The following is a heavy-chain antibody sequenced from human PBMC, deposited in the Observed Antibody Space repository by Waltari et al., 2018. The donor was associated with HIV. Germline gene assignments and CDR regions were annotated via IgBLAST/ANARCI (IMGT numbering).Heavy chain of an antibody. D-gene: IGHD3-9*01. CDR3: ARDISYYYGMDV. CDR1: GFTFRSYS. J-gene: IGHJ6*02. V-gene: IGHV3-21*01. Sequence: EVQLVESGGGLVKPGGSLRLSCAASGFTFRSYSMNWVRQAPGKGLEWVSSISSSSSYIYYADSVKGRFTISRDNAKNSLYLQMNSLRAEDTAVYYCARDISYYYGMDVWGQGTTVTVSS. CDR2: ISSSSSYI.